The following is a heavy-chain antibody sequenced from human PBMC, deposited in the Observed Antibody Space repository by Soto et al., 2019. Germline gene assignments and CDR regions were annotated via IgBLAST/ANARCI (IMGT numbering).Heavy chain of an antibody. V-gene: IGHV3-11*01. J-gene: IGHJ4*02. Sequence: QVQLVESGGGLVKPGGSLRLSCAASGFTFSDYYMSWIRQAPGKGLEWVSYISSSGSTIYYADSVKGRFTISRDNAKNSLYLQMNSLRAEDTAVYYCARDLPPTLSAIFRPRSPPANDKFDYWGQGTLVTVSS. CDR2: ISSSGSTI. CDR3: ARDLPPTLSAIFRPRSPPANDKFDY. D-gene: IGHD3-3*01. CDR1: GFTFSDYY.